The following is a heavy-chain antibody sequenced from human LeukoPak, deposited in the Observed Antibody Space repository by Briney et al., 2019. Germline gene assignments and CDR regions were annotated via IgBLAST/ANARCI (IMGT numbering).Heavy chain of an antibody. J-gene: IGHJ5*02. CDR3: ARGLLYSSSWYPNWFDP. Sequence: GASVKVSCTASGYTFTSYYMHWVRQAPGQGLEWMGIINPSGGSTSYAQKFQGRVTMTRDMSTSTVYMELSSLRSEDTAVYYCARGLLYSSSWYPNWFDPWGQGTLVTVSS. CDR2: INPSGGST. V-gene: IGHV1-46*01. D-gene: IGHD6-13*01. CDR1: GYTFTSYY.